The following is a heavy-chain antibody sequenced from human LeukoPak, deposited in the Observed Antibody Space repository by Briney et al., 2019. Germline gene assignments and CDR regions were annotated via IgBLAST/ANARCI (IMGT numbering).Heavy chain of an antibody. Sequence: SETLSLTCEVYGGSFSDYYWNWIRQPPGKGLEWIGEINHSGSTNYNLSLKSRVSISVDTSKNHFSLKLSSLTAADTAAYYCARVMEYRSYGDYYYGMDVWGQGTTVTVSS. CDR3: ARVMEYRSYGDYYYGMDV. CDR1: GGSFSDYY. J-gene: IGHJ6*02. D-gene: IGHD5-18*01. CDR2: INHSGST. V-gene: IGHV4-34*01.